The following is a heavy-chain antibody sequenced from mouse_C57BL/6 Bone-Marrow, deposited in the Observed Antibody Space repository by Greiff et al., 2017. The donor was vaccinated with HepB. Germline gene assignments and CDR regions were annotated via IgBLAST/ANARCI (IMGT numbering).Heavy chain of an antibody. V-gene: IGHV1-15*01. D-gene: IGHD1-1*01. CDR3: TRRDYYGSFVVMDY. CDR1: GYTFTDYE. CDR2: IDPETGGT. J-gene: IGHJ4*01. Sequence: QVQLQQSGAELVRPGASVTLSCKASGYTFTDYEMHWVKQTPVHGLEWIGAIDPETGGTAYNQKFKGKAILTADKSSSTAYMELRSLTSEDSAVYYCTRRDYYGSFVVMDYWGQGTSVTVSS.